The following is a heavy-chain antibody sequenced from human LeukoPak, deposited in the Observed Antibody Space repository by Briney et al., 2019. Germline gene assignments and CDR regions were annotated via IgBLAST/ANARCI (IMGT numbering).Heavy chain of an antibody. D-gene: IGHD4-23*01. V-gene: IGHV4-39*01. CDR1: GGSISSSSYY. CDR3: ARHYFIPDYGGNSGEFDY. Sequence: SETLSLTCTVSGGSISSSSYYWGGIRQPPGKGLEGIGSIYYSGSTYYNPSLKSRVTISVDTSKNQFSLKLSSVTAADTAVYYCARHYFIPDYGGNSGEFDYWGQGTLVTVSS. CDR2: IYYSGST. J-gene: IGHJ4*02.